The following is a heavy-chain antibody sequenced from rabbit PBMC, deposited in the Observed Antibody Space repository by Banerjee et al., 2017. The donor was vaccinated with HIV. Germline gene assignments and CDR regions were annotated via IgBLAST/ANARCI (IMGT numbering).Heavy chain of an antibody. D-gene: IGHD4-1*01. V-gene: IGHV1S45*01. Sequence: EESGGDLVKPEGSLTLTCTASGFSFSSTYWICWVRQAPGKGLEWIGCIYAASSGSTWYASWVNGRFTISKTSSTTVTLQMTSLTAADTATHFCARDLAGVIGWNFNLWGPGTLVTVS. CDR1: GFSFSSTYW. J-gene: IGHJ4*01. CDR3: ARDLAGVIGWNFNL. CDR2: IYAASSGST.